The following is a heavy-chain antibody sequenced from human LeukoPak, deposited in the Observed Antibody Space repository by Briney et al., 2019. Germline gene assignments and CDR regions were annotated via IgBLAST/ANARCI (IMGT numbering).Heavy chain of an antibody. CDR3: ATYTHWVAGDV. CDR2: MNQGGSEK. CDR1: GFTFSGSW. Sequence: GGSLRLSCAASGFTFSGSWMSWVRQAPGKGLEWVANMNQGGSEKDYVDSVKGRFTISRDNARNSLFLQMSSLRAEDTAVYYCATYTHWVAGDVWGQGTTVTVSS. D-gene: IGHD3-16*01. J-gene: IGHJ6*02. V-gene: IGHV3-7*01.